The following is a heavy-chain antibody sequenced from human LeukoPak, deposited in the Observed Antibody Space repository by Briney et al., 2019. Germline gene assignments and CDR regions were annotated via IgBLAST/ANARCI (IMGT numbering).Heavy chain of an antibody. D-gene: IGHD5-12*01. J-gene: IGHJ4*02. CDR2: ISFDGYNK. Sequence: PGGSLRLSCAASAFNFHKYATVWVRQAPGKGLEWVAVISFDGYNKYYADPVKGPFTISRDNSKNTLYLQMNSLRAEDTAVYYCAGSGDIVPTIWDYWGQGTLVTVSS. V-gene: IGHV3-30*04. CDR1: AFNFHKYA. CDR3: AGSGDIVPTIWDY.